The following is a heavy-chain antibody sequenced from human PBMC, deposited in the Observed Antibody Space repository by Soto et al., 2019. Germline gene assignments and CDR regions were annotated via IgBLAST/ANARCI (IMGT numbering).Heavy chain of an antibody. Sequence: QVQLVQSGAEVKKPGSSVKVSCKASGGTFSSYAISWVRQAPGQGLEWMGGIIPIFGTANYAQKFQGRVTITADESTSTAYMELSSLRSEDTAVYYCARGAYDISGYQYYFDYWGQVTLVTVAS. CDR2: IIPIFGTA. CDR1: GGTFSSYA. CDR3: ARGAYDISGYQYYFDY. D-gene: IGHD3-22*01. J-gene: IGHJ4*02. V-gene: IGHV1-69*01.